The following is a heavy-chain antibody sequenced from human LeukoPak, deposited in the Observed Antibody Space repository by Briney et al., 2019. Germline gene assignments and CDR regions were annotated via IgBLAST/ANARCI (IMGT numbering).Heavy chain of an antibody. CDR3: VRGGRRDYFDY. V-gene: IGHV5-51*01. Sequence: GESLKISCKASGYSFTSWWIGWVRQMPGKGLEWMGIVYPGDSDTRYGPSFQGQVTISADKSITTAYLQWSSLKASDTAMYYCVRGGRRDYFDYWGQGTLVTVSS. J-gene: IGHJ4*02. CDR2: VYPGDSDT. CDR1: GYSFTSWW. D-gene: IGHD3-16*01.